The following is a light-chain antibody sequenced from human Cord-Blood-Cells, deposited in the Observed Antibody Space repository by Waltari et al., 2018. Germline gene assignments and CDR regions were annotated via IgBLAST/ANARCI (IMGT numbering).Light chain of an antibody. J-gene: IGLJ2*01. CDR3: SSYTSSSTLVV. CDR1: SSDVGGYNS. CDR2: EVS. V-gene: IGLV2-14*01. Sequence: QSALTQPASVSASPGQSITISCTGTSSDVGGYNSVSWYQQHPGKAPKLMIYEVSNRPSGVSNRFSGSKSGNTASLTISGLQAEDEADYYCSSYTSSSTLVVFGGGTKLTVL.